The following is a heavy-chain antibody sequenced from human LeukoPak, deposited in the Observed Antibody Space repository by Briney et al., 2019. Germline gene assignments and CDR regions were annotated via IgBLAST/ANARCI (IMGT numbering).Heavy chain of an antibody. J-gene: IGHJ3*02. D-gene: IGHD3-3*01. Sequence: PSQTLSLTCTVSGGSISSGSYYWSWIRQPAGKGLEWIGRIYTSGSTNYNPSLKSRVTISVDTSKNQFSLKLSSVTAAETAVYYCARDRVGITIFAAHHDAFDIWGQGTMVTVSS. CDR1: GGSISSGSYY. CDR2: IYTSGST. V-gene: IGHV4-61*02. CDR3: ARDRVGITIFAAHHDAFDI.